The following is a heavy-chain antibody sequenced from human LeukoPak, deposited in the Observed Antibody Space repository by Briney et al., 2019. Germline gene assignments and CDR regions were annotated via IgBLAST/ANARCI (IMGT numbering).Heavy chain of an antibody. CDR3: ERAVWGSSSCIDY. D-gene: IGHD6-13*01. Sequence: SETLSLTCTVSGGSISSYYWSWIRQPPGQGLEWIGYLSYSGSTNYNPSLKSRVTMSVDTSKNQFSLKLSSVTAADTAVYYCERAVWGSSSCIDYWGQGTLVTVSS. J-gene: IGHJ4*02. CDR2: LSYSGST. V-gene: IGHV4-59*01. CDR1: GGSISSYY.